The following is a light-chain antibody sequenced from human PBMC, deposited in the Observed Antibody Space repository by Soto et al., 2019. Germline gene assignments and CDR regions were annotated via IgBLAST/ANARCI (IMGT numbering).Light chain of an antibody. CDR1: EDVSIT. CDR3: QQFSSYPLT. J-gene: IGKJ4*01. CDR2: DVS. Sequence: DIVMTQSPATLSVSAGETATLSCRASEDVSITLAWYQQKPGQSPRLLIYDVSTRATGIPARFSGSGSGTEFTLTISRLEPEDFAVYYCQQFSSYPLTFGGGTKVEIK. V-gene: IGKV3-15*01.